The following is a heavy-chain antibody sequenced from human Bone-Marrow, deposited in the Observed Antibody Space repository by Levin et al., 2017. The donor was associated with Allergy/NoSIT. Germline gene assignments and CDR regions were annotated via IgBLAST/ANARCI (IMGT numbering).Heavy chain of an antibody. CDR2: IYTSGST. CDR1: GGSISSYY. V-gene: IGHV4-4*07. Sequence: SETLSLTCTVSGGSISSYYWSWIRQPAGKGLEWIGRIYTSGSTNYNPSLKSRVTMSVDTSKNQFSLKLSSVTAADTAVYYCARDRFVKDIVVVVATGGWFDPWGQGTLVTVSS. CDR3: ARDRFVKDIVVVVATGGWFDP. D-gene: IGHD2-15*01. J-gene: IGHJ5*02.